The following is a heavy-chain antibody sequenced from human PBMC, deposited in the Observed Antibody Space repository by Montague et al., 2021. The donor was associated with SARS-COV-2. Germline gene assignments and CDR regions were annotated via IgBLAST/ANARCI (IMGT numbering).Heavy chain of an antibody. J-gene: IGHJ4*02. CDR3: ARDDFRIAAAVFDY. Sequence: SLRLSCAASGFTFSSYSMNWVRQAPGKGLEWVSSTSSSSSYIYYADSAKGRFTISRDNAKNSLYLQMNSLRAEDTAVYYCARDDFRIAAAVFDYWGQGTLVTVSS. CDR1: GFTFSSYS. CDR2: TSSSSSYI. D-gene: IGHD6-13*01. V-gene: IGHV3-21*01.